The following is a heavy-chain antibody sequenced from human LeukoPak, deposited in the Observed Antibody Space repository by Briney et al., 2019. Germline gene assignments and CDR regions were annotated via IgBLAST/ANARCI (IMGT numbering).Heavy chain of an antibody. CDR3: ARRGTYSSGWHNYRYYYYYMDV. CDR2: INYSGST. CDR1: GGSISSSSYY. V-gene: IGHV4-39*07. Sequence: SETLSLTCTVSGGSISSSSYYWGWIRQPPGKGLEWIGSINYSGSTYYNPSLKSRVTISVDTSKNQSSLKLSSVTAADTAVYYCARRGTYSSGWHNYRYYYYYMDVWGKGTTVTISS. D-gene: IGHD6-19*01. J-gene: IGHJ6*03.